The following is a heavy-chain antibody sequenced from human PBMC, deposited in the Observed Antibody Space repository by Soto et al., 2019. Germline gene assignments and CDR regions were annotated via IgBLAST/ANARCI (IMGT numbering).Heavy chain of an antibody. CDR3: VRDLSAYNWFDL. Sequence: SLRLSCAPSAFYFVRSTLNWVRQAPGKGLEWVSSISGDRSYIYYADSVKGRFTISRDNAKNSLFLQMNSLRVEDTAVYYCVRDLSAYNWFDLWGPGTPVTVSS. V-gene: IGHV3-21*01. J-gene: IGHJ5*01. CDR2: ISGDRSYI. CDR1: AFYFVRST.